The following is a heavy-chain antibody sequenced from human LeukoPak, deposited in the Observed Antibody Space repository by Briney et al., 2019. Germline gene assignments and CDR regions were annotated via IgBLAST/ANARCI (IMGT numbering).Heavy chain of an antibody. CDR1: GYTFTGYY. CDR3: ARDGGYAGEGSDY. V-gene: IGHV1-2*02. CDR2: INPNSGGT. Sequence: ASVKASCKASGYTFTGYYMHWVRQAPGQGLEWMGWINPNSGGTNYAQKFQGRVTMTRDTSISTAYMELSRLRSDDTAVYYCARDGGYAGEGSDYWGQGTLVTVSS. D-gene: IGHD5-12*01. J-gene: IGHJ4*02.